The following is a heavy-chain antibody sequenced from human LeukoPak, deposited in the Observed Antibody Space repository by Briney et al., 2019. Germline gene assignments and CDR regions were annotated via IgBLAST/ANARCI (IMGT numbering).Heavy chain of an antibody. V-gene: IGHV3-21*06. CDR2: ISGRSSHT. D-gene: IGHD3-16*01. Sequence: GGSLRLSCSASGFTFSDYDMNWIRQAQGKGLEWILAISGRSSHTYYGDSVKGRFSISRDNAKNLLYLQMNGLGAEDTAVYYCGRAFPPLRTSSAGDLWGQGTLVTVSS. CDR3: GRAFPPLRTSSAGDL. J-gene: IGHJ4*02. CDR1: GFTFSDYD.